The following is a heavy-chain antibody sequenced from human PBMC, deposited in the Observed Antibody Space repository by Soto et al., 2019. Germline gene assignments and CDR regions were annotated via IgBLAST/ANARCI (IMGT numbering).Heavy chain of an antibody. J-gene: IGHJ4*02. D-gene: IGHD2-15*01. Sequence: GGSLRLSCSASGFIFSSYAMSWVRQAPGKGLEWVSAISGSGSTIYYADSVKGRFTISRDNAKNSLYLQMNSLRAEDTAVYYCARVGLVVAATDYWGQGTLVTVSS. CDR3: ARVGLVVAATDY. CDR2: ISGSGSTI. CDR1: GFIFSSYA. V-gene: IGHV3-23*01.